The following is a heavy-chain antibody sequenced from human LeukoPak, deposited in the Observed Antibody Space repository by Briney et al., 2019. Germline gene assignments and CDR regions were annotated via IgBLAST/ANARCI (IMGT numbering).Heavy chain of an antibody. CDR3: ARAHFGQLGVVTASRLNWFDP. V-gene: IGHV1-2*02. J-gene: IGHJ5*02. CDR2: INPNSGGT. CDR1: GYTFTGYY. Sequence: ASVKVSCKASGYTFTGYYMHWVRQAPGQGLEWMGWINPNSGGTNYAQKFQGRVTMTRDTSISTAYMELSRLRSEDTAVYYCARAHFGQLGVVTASRLNWFDPWGQGTLVPVSS. D-gene: IGHD2-21*02.